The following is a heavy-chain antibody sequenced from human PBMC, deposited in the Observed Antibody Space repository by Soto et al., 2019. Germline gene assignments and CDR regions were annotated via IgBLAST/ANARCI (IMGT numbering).Heavy chain of an antibody. CDR1: GGSISSGGYY. CDR2: IYYSGST. V-gene: IGHV4-31*03. D-gene: IGHD3-10*01. CDR3: ARAYGSGYMDV. Sequence: QLQLQESGPGLVKPSQTLSLTCTVSGGSISSGGYYWSWIRQHPGKGLEWIGYIYYSGSTYYTRSLKIRVNKSVDTSKNQFSLKLRSVTAADTAVYYCARAYGSGYMDVCGQGTTVTVSS. J-gene: IGHJ6*02.